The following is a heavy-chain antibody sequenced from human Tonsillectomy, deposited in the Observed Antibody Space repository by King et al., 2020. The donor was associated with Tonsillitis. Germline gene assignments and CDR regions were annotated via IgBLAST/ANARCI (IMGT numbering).Heavy chain of an antibody. J-gene: IGHJ5*02. D-gene: IGHD2-15*01. CDR3: ARYEGGVFDP. V-gene: IGHV4-31*03. Sequence: QLQESGPGLVKPSQTLSLTCTVSGGSISGGAYYWSWICQHPGKGLEWIGYIYYSGDTYYNPSLRSRLTISVDTSKNQFSLKLSSVTAADTAVYFCARYEGGVFDPWGQGTLVTVSS. CDR1: GGSISGGAYY. CDR2: IYYSGDT.